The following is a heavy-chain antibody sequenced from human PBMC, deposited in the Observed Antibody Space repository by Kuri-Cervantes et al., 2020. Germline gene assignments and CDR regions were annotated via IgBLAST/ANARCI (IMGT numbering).Heavy chain of an antibody. CDR2: IYYSGST. J-gene: IGHJ4*02. D-gene: IGHD3-10*01. V-gene: IGHV4-38-2*02. CDR3: AREGSHITMVRGVDY. Sequence: GSLRLSCTVSGYSISSGYYWGWIRQPPGKGLEWIGSIYYSGSTYYNPSLKSRVTISVDTSKNQFSLKLSSVTAADTAVYYCAREGSHITMVRGVDYWGQGTLVTVSS. CDR1: GYSISSGYY.